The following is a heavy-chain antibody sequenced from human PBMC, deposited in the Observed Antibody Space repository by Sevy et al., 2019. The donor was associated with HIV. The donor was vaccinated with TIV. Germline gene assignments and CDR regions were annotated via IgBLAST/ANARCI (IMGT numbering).Heavy chain of an antibody. CDR2: IRTYNGDT. CDR3: ARGRATNGGTFYFDL. Sequence: ASVKVSCKASGYIFKNHDITWVRQAPGQGLEWMGWIRTYNGDTQYAQNFQGRVIMTTDTSKSTAYLDVRSLRSDDTAVYYCARGRATNGGTFYFDLWAQGTLVTVSS. CDR1: GYIFKNHD. V-gene: IGHV1-18*01. D-gene: IGHD2-8*01. J-gene: IGHJ4*02.